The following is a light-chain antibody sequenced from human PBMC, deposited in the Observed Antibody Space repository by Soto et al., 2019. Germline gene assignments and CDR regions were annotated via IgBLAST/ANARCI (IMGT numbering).Light chain of an antibody. V-gene: IGLV2-14*01. CDR1: SSDVGGYNY. CDR3: SSYTSSSTPYV. Sequence: QSALTQPASVSGSPGQSITISCTGTSSDVGGYNYVSWYQQHPGKAPELMIYEVSNRPSGVSNRFSGSKSGNTSSLTISGIQAEDEADYYCSSYTSSSTPYVFGTGTKLTVL. J-gene: IGLJ1*01. CDR2: EVS.